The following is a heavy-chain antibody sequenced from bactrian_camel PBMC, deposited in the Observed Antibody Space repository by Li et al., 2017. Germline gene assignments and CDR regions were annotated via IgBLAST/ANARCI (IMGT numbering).Heavy chain of an antibody. CDR2: IARSSGTT. D-gene: IGHD7*01. J-gene: IGHJ4*01. Sequence: VQLVESGGGSAQAGGSLRLSCAASGNTYSNVCMGWFRQAPGKEREGVATIARSSGTTRYADSVKGRFTISQDKAKNTLYLQMNSLKPEDTAMYYCAAPAFAAGWYVVFTSATTRATMSTGAR. CDR1: GNTYSNVC. CDR3: AAPAFAAGWYVVFTSATTRATMST. V-gene: IGHV3S26*01.